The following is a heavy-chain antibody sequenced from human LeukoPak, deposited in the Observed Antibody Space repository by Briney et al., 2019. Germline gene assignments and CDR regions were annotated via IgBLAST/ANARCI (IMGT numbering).Heavy chain of an antibody. D-gene: IGHD3-16*02. CDR1: GFTFSSYA. CDR2: ISGSGGST. CDR3: VRDRGLSMYHFDH. V-gene: IGHV3-23*01. Sequence: GGSLRLSCAASGFTFSSYAMSWVRQAPGKGLEWVSAISGSGGSTYYADSVKGRFTISRDNAKHSLYLQMNSLRAEDTALYYCVRDRGLSMYHFDHWGQGTLVTVSS. J-gene: IGHJ4*02.